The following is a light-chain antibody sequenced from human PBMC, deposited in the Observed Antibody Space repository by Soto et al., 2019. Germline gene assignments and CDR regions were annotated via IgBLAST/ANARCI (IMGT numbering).Light chain of an antibody. Sequence: QSVRKRPASAYGAPGRGGTISCTGTSSDVGGYNYVSWYQQHPGKAPKLMIYEVSKRPSGVPDRFSGSKSGNTASLTVSGLQAEHEADYYCSSYEGNNGYVFGTGTKVTVL. CDR3: SSYEGNNGYV. V-gene: IGLV2-8*01. J-gene: IGLJ1*01. CDR1: SSDVGGYNY. CDR2: EVS.